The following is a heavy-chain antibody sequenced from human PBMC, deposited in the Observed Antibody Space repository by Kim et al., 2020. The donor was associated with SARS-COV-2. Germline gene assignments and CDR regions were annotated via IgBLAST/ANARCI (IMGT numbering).Heavy chain of an antibody. CDR1: GFTFSSYA. CDR3: AKVTGYSSSWYYYYGMDV. CDR2: ISGSGGST. V-gene: IGHV3-23*01. Sequence: GGSLRLSCAASGFTFSSYAMSWVRQAPGKGLEWVSAISGSGGSTYYADSVKGRFTISRDNSKNTLYLQMNSLRAEDTAVYYCAKVTGYSSSWYYYYGMDVWGQGTTVTVSS. D-gene: IGHD6-13*01. J-gene: IGHJ6*02.